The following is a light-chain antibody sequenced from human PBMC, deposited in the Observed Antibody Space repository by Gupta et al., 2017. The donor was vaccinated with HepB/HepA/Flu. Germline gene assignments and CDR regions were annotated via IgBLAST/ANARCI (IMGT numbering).Light chain of an antibody. CDR3: QGYGTSPF. V-gene: IGKV3-20*01. CDR2: GTS. J-gene: IGKJ3*01. Sequence: IVLTQSPGPLSLSPGERATLSCRASQRVSSNFIACYQQKPGQTPRLLIYGTSTRATGIPDRCSGSCAGTDFTLTSSRLEPEDVAVYYCQGYGTSPFFGPGTKVEIK. CDR1: QRVSSNF.